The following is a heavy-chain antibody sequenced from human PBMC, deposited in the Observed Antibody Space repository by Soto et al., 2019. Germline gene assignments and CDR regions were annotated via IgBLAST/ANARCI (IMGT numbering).Heavy chain of an antibody. J-gene: IGHJ6*02. CDR2: ISPYNGNT. CDR3: ARSGDIVVVAAASDGLDV. V-gene: IGHV1-18*01. Sequence: QVQLVQSGAEVKKPGASVKVSCKASGYTFTSYGIIWVRQAPGQGLEWMGWISPYNGNTKYAQKLQGRVTMTTDTSTRTAYMELRSLRSDETAVYYCARSGDIVVVAAASDGLDVWGQGTTVTVSS. D-gene: IGHD2-2*01. CDR1: GYTFTSYG.